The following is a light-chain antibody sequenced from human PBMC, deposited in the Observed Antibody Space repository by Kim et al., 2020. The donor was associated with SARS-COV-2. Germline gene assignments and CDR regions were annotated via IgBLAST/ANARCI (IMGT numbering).Light chain of an antibody. Sequence: IQLTQSPSSLSASVGDRVTITCRASQGISSYFAWYQQKPGKAPKLLIYDASTLRSGVPSRFSGSGSGTDFTLTISSLQPEDFATYYGPRLKRYPVTFGQGTRLEI. V-gene: IGKV1-9*01. CDR2: DAS. CDR1: QGISSY. J-gene: IGKJ5*01. CDR3: PRLKRYPVT.